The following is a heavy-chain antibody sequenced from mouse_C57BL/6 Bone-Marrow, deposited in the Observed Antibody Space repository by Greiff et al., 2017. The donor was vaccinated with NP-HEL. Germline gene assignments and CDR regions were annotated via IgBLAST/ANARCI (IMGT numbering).Heavy chain of an antibody. D-gene: IGHD2-1*01. CDR1: GFSLTSYG. Sequence: VQRVESGPGLVAPSQSLSITCTVSGFSLTSYGVDWVRQSPGKGLEWLGVIWGVGSTNYNSALNSRLSISKDNSKSQVFLKMNSLQTDDTAMYYWASSYGNLFAYWGQGTLVTVSA. J-gene: IGHJ3*01. CDR2: IWGVGST. V-gene: IGHV2-6*01. CDR3: ASSYGNLFAY.